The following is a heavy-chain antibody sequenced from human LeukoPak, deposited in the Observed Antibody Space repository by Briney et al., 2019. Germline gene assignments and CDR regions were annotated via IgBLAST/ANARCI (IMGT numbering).Heavy chain of an antibody. CDR2: ISSSGSTI. V-gene: IGHV3-48*03. Sequence: GGSLRLSCAASGFTFSSYEMNWVRQAPGKGLEWVSYISSSGSTIYCADSVKGRFTISRDNAKNSLYLQMNSLRAEDTAVYYCAREYYYDSSGYTNYYYGMDVWGQGTTVTVSS. CDR1: GFTFSSYE. CDR3: AREYYYDSSGYTNYYYGMDV. J-gene: IGHJ6*02. D-gene: IGHD3-22*01.